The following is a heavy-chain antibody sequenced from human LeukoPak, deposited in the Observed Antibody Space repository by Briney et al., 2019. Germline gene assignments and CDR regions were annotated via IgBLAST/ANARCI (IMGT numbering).Heavy chain of an antibody. V-gene: IGHV3-23*01. D-gene: IGHD2-15*01. Sequence: GGSLRLSCAASGFTFSSYAMSWARQAPGKGLEWVSGISGNGGGTYYADSVKGRFTISRDNSKNTLYLQMNSLRGEDTAVYYCARDSMWYVLPDYWGQGTLVTVSS. CDR2: ISGNGGGT. CDR1: GFTFSSYA. J-gene: IGHJ4*02. CDR3: ARDSMWYVLPDY.